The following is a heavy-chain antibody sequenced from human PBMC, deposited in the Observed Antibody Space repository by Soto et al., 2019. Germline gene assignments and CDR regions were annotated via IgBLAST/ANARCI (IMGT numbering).Heavy chain of an antibody. D-gene: IGHD4-17*01. V-gene: IGHV1-18*01. CDR2: ISAYNGNT. Sequence: RASVTVSCKASGYTFTSYGISWVRQAPGQGLEWMGWISAYNGNTNYAQKLQGRVTMTTDTSTTTAYMELRSLRSDDTAVYYCASLLRCSGMDVWGQGTTVTVSS. CDR1: GYTFTSYG. J-gene: IGHJ6*02. CDR3: ASLLRCSGMDV.